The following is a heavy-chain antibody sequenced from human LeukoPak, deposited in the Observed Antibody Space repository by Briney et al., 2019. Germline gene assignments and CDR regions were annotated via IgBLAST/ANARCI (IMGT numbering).Heavy chain of an antibody. CDR3: ARGGITIFGVVIAYFDY. V-gene: IGHV4-34*01. CDR1: GFTFSSYA. CDR2: INHSGST. Sequence: GSLRLSCAASGFTFSSYAMSWIRQPPGKGLEWIGEINHSGSTNYNPSLKSRVTISVDTSKNQFSLKLSSVTAADTAVYYCARGGITIFGVVIAYFDYWGQGTLVTVSS. J-gene: IGHJ4*02. D-gene: IGHD3-3*01.